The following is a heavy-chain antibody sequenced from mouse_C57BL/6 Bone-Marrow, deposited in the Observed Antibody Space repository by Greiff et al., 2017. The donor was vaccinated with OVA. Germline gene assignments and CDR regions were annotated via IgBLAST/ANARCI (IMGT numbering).Heavy chain of an antibody. D-gene: IGHD2-5*01. CDR1: GYTFTSYW. V-gene: IGHV1-50*01. J-gene: IGHJ4*01. CDR3: ARKAYYSNYEYYAMDY. CDR2: IDPSDSYT. Sequence: QVHVKQPGAELVKPGASVKLSCKASGYTFTSYWMQWVKQRPGQGLEWIGEIDPSDSYTNYNQKFKGKATLTVDTSSSTAYMQLSSLTSEDSAVYYCARKAYYSNYEYYAMDYWGQGTSVTVSS.